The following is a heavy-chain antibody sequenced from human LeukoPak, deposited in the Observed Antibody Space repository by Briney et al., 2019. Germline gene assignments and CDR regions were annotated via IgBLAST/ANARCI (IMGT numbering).Heavy chain of an antibody. D-gene: IGHD3-22*01. J-gene: IGHJ4*02. CDR1: GFTFSSYA. V-gene: IGHV3-23*01. CDR2: ISGSGGST. Sequence: PGGSLRLSCAASGFTFSSYAMSWVRQAPGKGLEWVSAISGSGGSTYYADSVKGRFTISRDNSKNTLYLQMNSLRAEDTAVYYCARGSMIVVVITGFDYWGQGTLVTVSS. CDR3: ARGSMIVVVITGFDY.